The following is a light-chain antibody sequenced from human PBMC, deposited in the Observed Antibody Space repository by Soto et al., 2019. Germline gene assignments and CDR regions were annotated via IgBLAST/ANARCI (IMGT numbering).Light chain of an antibody. Sequence: QSVLTQPPSTSGTPGQRVTISCSGSSSNIGSNTVSWCQQLPGTAPKPLIYNNNQRPSGVPDRFSGSKSGTSASLAISGLQSEDEADYYCAAWDDSLIGYVFXTGTNFTVL. CDR3: AAWDDSLIGYV. V-gene: IGLV1-44*01. J-gene: IGLJ1*01. CDR2: NNN. CDR1: SSNIGSNT.